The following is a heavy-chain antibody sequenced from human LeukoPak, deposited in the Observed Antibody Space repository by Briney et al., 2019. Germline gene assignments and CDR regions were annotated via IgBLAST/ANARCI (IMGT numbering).Heavy chain of an antibody. Sequence: GGSLRLSCTASGFAFGGYAMSWVRQAPGKGLEWVSSISGGSEDTYYAGSVKGRFTISRDNSKNTLYLQMNSLRAEDTAVYYCAVAPWFFSAFDIWGQGTMVTVSS. CDR3: AVAPWFFSAFDI. V-gene: IGHV3-23*01. J-gene: IGHJ3*02. CDR2: ISGGSEDT. D-gene: IGHD5-12*01. CDR1: GFAFGGYA.